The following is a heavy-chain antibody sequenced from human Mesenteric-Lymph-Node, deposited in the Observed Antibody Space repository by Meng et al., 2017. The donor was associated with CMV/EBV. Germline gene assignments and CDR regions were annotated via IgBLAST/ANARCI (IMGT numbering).Heavy chain of an antibody. CDR3: ARDSGCSSTSCDYGDALDI. V-gene: IGHV3-53*01. CDR2: IYSGDNT. J-gene: IGHJ3*02. CDR1: GFTVSGPF. D-gene: IGHD2-2*01. Sequence: GESLKISCAASGFTVSGPFMSWVRQAPGKGLEWVSIIYSGDNTYYADSVKGRFTISRDNFKNTLYLQMNSLRAEDTAVYYCARDSGCSSTSCDYGDALDIWGQGTMVTVSS.